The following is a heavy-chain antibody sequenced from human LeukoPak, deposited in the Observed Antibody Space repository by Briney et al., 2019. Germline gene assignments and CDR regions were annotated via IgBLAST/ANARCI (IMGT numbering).Heavy chain of an antibody. J-gene: IGHJ4*02. V-gene: IGHV3-30*18. CDR3: AKDLHYDFWSGYYIIGDY. CDR1: GFTFSSYG. CDR2: ISYDGSNK. Sequence: GGSLRLSCAASGFTFSSYGMHWVRQAPGKGLEWVAVISYDGSNKYYADSVKGRFTISRDNSKNTLYLQMNSLRAEDTAVYYCAKDLHYDFWSGYYIIGDYWGQGTLVTAPS. D-gene: IGHD3-3*01.